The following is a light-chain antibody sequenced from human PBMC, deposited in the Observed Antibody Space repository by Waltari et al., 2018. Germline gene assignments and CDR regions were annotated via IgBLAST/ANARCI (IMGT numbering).Light chain of an antibody. V-gene: IGKV1-33*01. Sequence: DIQMTQSPSPLSASVGDRVTITCQASQDIRKNLNWFQQKPGKAPQVLIFDASNSQAAVPSRFSGSGSGTDFAFTISSLQPEDIGTYYCQQYANLPLTFGGGTRVEIK. J-gene: IGKJ4*01. CDR3: QQYANLPLT. CDR1: QDIRKN. CDR2: DAS.